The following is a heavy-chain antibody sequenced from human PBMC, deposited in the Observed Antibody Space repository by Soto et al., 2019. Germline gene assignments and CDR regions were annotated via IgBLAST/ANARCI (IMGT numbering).Heavy chain of an antibody. V-gene: IGHV3-23*01. D-gene: IGHD6-13*01. J-gene: IGHJ4*02. Sequence: RGSLILSCASSGFTFSIYAMGWARQAPGKGLEWVSAISGSGGSTYYADSVKGRFTISRDNSKNTLYLQMNSLRAEDTAVYYCAKVVSSSWTGFDYWGQGTLVTVSS. CDR1: GFTFSIYA. CDR2: ISGSGGST. CDR3: AKVVSSSWTGFDY.